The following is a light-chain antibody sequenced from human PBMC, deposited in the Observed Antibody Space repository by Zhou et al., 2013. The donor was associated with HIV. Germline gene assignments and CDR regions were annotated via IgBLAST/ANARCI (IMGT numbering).Light chain of an antibody. CDR2: GAS. V-gene: IGKV1D-16*01. CDR3: QQYNDYPFT. CDR1: QGISSW. Sequence: DIQMTQSPSSLSASVGDRVTITCRASQGISSWLAWFQQKPGTAPKSLIYGASSLQSGVPSKFSGSGSGTDFTLTISSLQPEDFATYYCQQYNDYPFTFGGGTKVDIK. J-gene: IGKJ4*01.